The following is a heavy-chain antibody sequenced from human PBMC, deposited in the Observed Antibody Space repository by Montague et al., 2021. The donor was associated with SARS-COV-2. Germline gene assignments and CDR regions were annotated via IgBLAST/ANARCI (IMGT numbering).Heavy chain of an antibody. D-gene: IGHD2-2*01. CDR1: RGSFSGYY. Sequence: SETLSLTCTVHRGSFSGYYWTWIRQPPGKGQEWIGEINHSGGVNYNPSLKSRVTISVDTSKNHFSLKLRSVTAADTAIYYCARGYCSSTTCYRSLHYWGQGTLVAVSS. CDR2: INHSGGV. J-gene: IGHJ4*02. V-gene: IGHV4-34*01. CDR3: ARGYCSSTTCYRSLHY.